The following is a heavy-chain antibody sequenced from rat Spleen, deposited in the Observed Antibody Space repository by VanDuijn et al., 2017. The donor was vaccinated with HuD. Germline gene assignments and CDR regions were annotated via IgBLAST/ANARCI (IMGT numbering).Heavy chain of an antibody. V-gene: IGHV5S14*01. D-gene: IGHD1-6*01. CDR1: GFTFSNYG. Sequence: EVQLVESGGGLVQPGRSLKLSCAASGFTFSNYGMAWVRQTPTKGLEWVASISTGGGNTYYRDSVKGRFTISRDNAKNTQSLPMDSLRSEDTDTYYGARRRYTTDYYYYFDYWGQGVMVTVSS. CDR3: ARRRYTTDYYYYFDY. J-gene: IGHJ2*01. CDR2: ISTGGGNT.